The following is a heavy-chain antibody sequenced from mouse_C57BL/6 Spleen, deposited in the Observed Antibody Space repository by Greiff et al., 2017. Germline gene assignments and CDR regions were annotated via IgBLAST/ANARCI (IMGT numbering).Heavy chain of an antibody. CDR2: IWRGGST. CDR1: GFSLTSYG. V-gene: IGHV2-5*01. Sequence: QVQLQQSGPGLVQPSQSLSITCTVSGFSLTSYGVHWVRQSPGKGLEWLGVIWRGGSTDYNAAFMSRLSITKDNSKSQVFFKMNSLQADDTAIYXCAKNEDLRRGPWFAYWGQGTLVTVSA. CDR3: AKNEDLRRGPWFAY. D-gene: IGHD2-12*01. J-gene: IGHJ3*01.